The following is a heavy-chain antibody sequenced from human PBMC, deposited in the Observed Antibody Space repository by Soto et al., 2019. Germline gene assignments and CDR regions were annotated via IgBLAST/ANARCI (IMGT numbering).Heavy chain of an antibody. CDR1: GYTFTSYG. V-gene: IGHV1-18*01. J-gene: IGHJ4*02. CDR2: ISAYNGNT. D-gene: IGHD5-12*01. CDR3: ARGNHIVATMVIDY. Sequence: ASVKVSCKASGYTFTSYGISWVRQAPGQGLEWMGRISAYNGNTNYAQKLQGRVTMTTDTSTSTVYMELSSLRSEDTAVYYCARGNHIVATMVIDYWGQGTLVTVSS.